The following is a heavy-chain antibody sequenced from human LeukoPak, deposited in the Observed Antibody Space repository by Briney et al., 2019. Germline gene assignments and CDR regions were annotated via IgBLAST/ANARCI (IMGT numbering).Heavy chain of an antibody. Sequence: SETLSLTCTVSGVSISSSSYYWGWLRQPPGKGLEWIGSIYYSGSTYYNPSLKSLVTISVDTSKNQFSLKLSSVTAADTAVYYCARVVGYRAYYFDYWGQGTLVTVSS. V-gene: IGHV4-39*07. D-gene: IGHD6-25*01. CDR1: GVSISSSSYY. CDR2: IYYSGST. J-gene: IGHJ4*02. CDR3: ARVVGYRAYYFDY.